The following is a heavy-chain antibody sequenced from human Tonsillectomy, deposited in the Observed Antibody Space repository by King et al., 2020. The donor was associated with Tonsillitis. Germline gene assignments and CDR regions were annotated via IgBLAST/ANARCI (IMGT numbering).Heavy chain of an antibody. D-gene: IGHD3-10*01. CDR1: GFTFSNFW. CDR3: ARGIGELCDY. V-gene: IGHV3-7*03. J-gene: IGHJ4*02. Sequence: VQLVESGGGLVQPGGSLRLSCEASGFTFSNFWMSWVRQAPGKGLEWVANIKQDGSEKYYVDSVKGRFTISRDNAKNSLYLQVNSLRAEDTAVYYCARGIGELCDYWGQGTLVSVYS. CDR2: IKQDGSEK.